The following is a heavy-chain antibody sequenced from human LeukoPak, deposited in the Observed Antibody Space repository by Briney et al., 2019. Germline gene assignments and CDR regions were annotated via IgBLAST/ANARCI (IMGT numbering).Heavy chain of an antibody. CDR3: ARYQSLEMATGWRYFDY. Sequence: ASVKVSCRASGYTFSDYYMYWVRQAPGQGLEWMGWINPNSGGTSYSQKFQGRVTMTGDTSITTAYMELSSLRSEDTAVYYCARYQSLEMATGWRYFDYWGQGTLVTVSS. J-gene: IGHJ4*02. V-gene: IGHV1-2*02. D-gene: IGHD5-24*01. CDR1: GYTFSDYY. CDR2: INPNSGGT.